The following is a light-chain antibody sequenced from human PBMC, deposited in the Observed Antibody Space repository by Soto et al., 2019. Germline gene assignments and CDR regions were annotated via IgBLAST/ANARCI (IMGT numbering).Light chain of an antibody. CDR2: AAS. J-gene: IGKJ1*01. Sequence: DIQMTQSPSSLSASVEDRVIITCRASQSISNHLNWYQQKPGKAPKLLIFAASSFQSGVPSRFSGSRSGPDFTLTISSLQPEDFATYYCQQSYSSPPTFGQGTKVESK. CDR1: QSISNH. V-gene: IGKV1-39*01. CDR3: QQSYSSPPT.